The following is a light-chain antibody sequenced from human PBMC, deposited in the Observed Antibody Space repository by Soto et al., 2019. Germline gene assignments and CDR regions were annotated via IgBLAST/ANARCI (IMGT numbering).Light chain of an antibody. V-gene: IGKV1-39*01. CDR3: QQSYSTPLT. CDR1: QSSSTY. Sequence: DIQMTQSPSSLSASVGDRVTITCRASQSSSTYLNWYQQKPGKAPKLLIYAASSLQSGVPSRFSGSGSGTDFTLPISSLQPEDFATYYCQQSYSTPLTFGGGTKVEIK. CDR2: AAS. J-gene: IGKJ4*01.